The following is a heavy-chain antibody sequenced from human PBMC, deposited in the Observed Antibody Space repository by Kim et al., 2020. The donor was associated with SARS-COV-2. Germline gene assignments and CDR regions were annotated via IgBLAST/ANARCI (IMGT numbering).Heavy chain of an antibody. CDR3: ARGTFRGVAFAPRFGY. J-gene: IGHJ4*01. D-gene: IGHD5-12*01. V-gene: IGHV3-48*02. CDR1: GFTFSTYS. CDR2: ISTGSTTI. Sequence: GGSLRLSCVASGFTFSTYSMSWVRQAPGKGLEWVSYISTGSTTINYADSVRGRFTISRDNAKNSLYLPMNSLRDEDTAVYYCARGTFRGVAFAPRFGYWG.